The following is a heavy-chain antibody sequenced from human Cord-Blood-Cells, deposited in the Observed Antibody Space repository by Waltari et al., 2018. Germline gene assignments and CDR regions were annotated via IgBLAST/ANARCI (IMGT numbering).Heavy chain of an antibody. V-gene: IGHV3-21*01. CDR3: ARSPMTTVTTYYYYGMDV. CDR2: ISSSSSYI. Sequence: EVQLVESGGGLVKPGGSLRLSCAASGFTFSSYSMNWVRPAPGTGLEWVSSISSSSSYIYYADSVKGRFTISRDNAKNSLYLQMNSLRAEDTAVYYCARSPMTTVTTYYYYGMDVWGQGTTVTVSS. J-gene: IGHJ6*02. CDR1: GFTFSSYS. D-gene: IGHD4-17*01.